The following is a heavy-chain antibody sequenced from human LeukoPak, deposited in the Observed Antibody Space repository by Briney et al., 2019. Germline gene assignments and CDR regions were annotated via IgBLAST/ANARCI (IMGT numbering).Heavy chain of an antibody. CDR1: GYTFTSYY. D-gene: IGHD3-22*01. CDR3: ARSTFSDYDSSGYYPIFGY. J-gene: IGHJ4*02. CDR2: INPSGGST. Sequence: GASVKVSCKASGYTFTSYYMHWVRQAPGQGLEWMGIINPSGGSTSYAQKFQGRVTMTRDTSTSTVYMELSSLRSEDTAVYYCARSTFSDYDSSGYYPIFGYWGQGTLVTVSS. V-gene: IGHV1-46*01.